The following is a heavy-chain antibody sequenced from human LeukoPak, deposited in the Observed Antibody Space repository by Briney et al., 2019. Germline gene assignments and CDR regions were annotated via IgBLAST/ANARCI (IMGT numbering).Heavy chain of an antibody. Sequence: SETSSLTSTLSGGSFSSSDYYWGWIRQPPGKGLEWIGSGYYSGSTYYNPSLMSRVTISVDTSKHHFSLKLNSVTAADTAVYYCTRHGGGYYYFDYWVRGSLVTVSS. V-gene: IGHV4-39*01. D-gene: IGHD2-21*01. J-gene: IGHJ4*02. CDR1: GGSFSSSDYY. CDR2: GYYSGST. CDR3: TRHGGGYYYFDY.